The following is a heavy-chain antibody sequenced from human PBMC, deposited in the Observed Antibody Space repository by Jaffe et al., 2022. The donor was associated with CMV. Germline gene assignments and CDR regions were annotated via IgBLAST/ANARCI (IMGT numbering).Heavy chain of an antibody. D-gene: IGHD3-3*01. CDR2: IWYDGSNK. J-gene: IGHJ4*02. Sequence: QVQLVESGGGVVQPGRSLRLSCAASGFTFSSYGMHWVRQAPGKGLEWVAVIWYDGSNKYYADSVKGRFTISRDNSKNTLYLQMNSLRAEDTAVYYCARESSYDFWSGSFDYWGQGTLVTVSS. V-gene: IGHV3-33*01. CDR1: GFTFSSYG. CDR3: ARESSYDFWSGSFDY.